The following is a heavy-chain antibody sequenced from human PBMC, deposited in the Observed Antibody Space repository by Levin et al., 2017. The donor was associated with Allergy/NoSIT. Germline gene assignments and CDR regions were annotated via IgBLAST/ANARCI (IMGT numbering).Heavy chain of an antibody. CDR3: AREPPHGSGSYYGY. J-gene: IGHJ4*02. Sequence: VASVKVSCKASGYTFTGYYMHWVRQAPGQGLEWMGWINPNSGGTNYAQKFQGRVTMTRDTSISTAYMELSRLRSDDTAVYYCAREPPHGSGSYYGYWGQGTLVTVSS. D-gene: IGHD3-10*01. CDR2: INPNSGGT. CDR1: GYTFTGYY. V-gene: IGHV1-2*02.